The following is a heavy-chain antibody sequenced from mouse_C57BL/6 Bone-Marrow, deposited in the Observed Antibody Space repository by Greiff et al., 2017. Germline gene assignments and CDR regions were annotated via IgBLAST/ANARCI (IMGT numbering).Heavy chain of an antibody. D-gene: IGHD1-1*01. J-gene: IGHJ2*01. CDR3: TAHYYGLDS. Sequence: EVQLQESGAELVRPGASVTLSCTASGFNIKDDYMHWVKQRPEQGLEWIGWIDPENGATEYASKFQGKATITADPSFNTADLQLGSLTSEDTAVYYCTAHYYGLDSCGQGTTLSVSS. CDR1: GFNIKDDY. V-gene: IGHV14-4*01. CDR2: IDPENGAT.